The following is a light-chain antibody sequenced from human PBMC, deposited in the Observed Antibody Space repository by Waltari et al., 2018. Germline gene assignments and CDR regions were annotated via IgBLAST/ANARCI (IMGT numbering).Light chain of an antibody. CDR2: ANV. V-gene: IGLV1-40*01. CDR3: QSYDRRLEVI. CDR1: PSNIGAPYD. J-gene: IGLJ2*01. Sequence: QSVLTQPPSVSGAPGQRVTIPCSGSPSNIGAPYDVHWYPQHPGTAPKLLIFANVHRPSGVPDRFSGSKSGTSASLAITGLQAEDEADYYCQSYDRRLEVIFGGGTKLAVL.